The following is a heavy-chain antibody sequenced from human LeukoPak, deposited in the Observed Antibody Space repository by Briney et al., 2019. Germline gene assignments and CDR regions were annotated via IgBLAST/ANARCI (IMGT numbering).Heavy chain of an antibody. Sequence: GGSLRLSCAAPGFTFSSYAMSWVRQAPGKGLEWVSAISGGGGSTYFADSVKGRFTISRDNSKNTLFLQMNSLRAEGTAVYYCAIDAYYDILTGYYKNWGQGTLVTVSS. D-gene: IGHD3-9*01. CDR3: AIDAYYDILTGYYKN. J-gene: IGHJ4*02. CDR1: GFTFSSYA. CDR2: ISGGGGST. V-gene: IGHV3-23*01.